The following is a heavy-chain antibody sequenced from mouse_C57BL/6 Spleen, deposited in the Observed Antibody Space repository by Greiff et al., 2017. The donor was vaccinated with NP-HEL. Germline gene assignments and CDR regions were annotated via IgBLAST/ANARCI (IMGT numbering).Heavy chain of an antibody. D-gene: IGHD2-3*01. CDR3: ARDQDDGYYDY. J-gene: IGHJ2*01. CDR2: ISDGGSYT. Sequence: EVKVEESGGGLVKPGGSLKLSCAASGFTFSSYAMSWVRQTPEKRLEWVATISDGGSYTYYPDNVKGRFTISRDNAKNNLYLQMSHLKSEDTAMYYCARDQDDGYYDYWGQGTTLTVSS. CDR1: GFTFSSYA. V-gene: IGHV5-4*01.